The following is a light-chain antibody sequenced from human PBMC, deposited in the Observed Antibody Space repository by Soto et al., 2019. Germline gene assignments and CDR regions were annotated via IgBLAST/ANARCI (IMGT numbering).Light chain of an antibody. CDR2: GTS. V-gene: IGKV3D-15*01. J-gene: IGKJ1*01. CDR3: QQYNNWPRT. Sequence: IVVLQSPATLSVSPGEGATVTCRASQSVGGDLAWYQQKPGQAPRLLMYGTSSRATGIPDRFSGSGSGTEFTLTISSLQSEDFAVYYCQQYNNWPRTFGQGTKVDI. CDR1: QSVGGD.